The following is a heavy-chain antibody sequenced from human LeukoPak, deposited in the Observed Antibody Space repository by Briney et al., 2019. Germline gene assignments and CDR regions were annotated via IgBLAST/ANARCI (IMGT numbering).Heavy chain of an antibody. Sequence: ASVKVSCKASGYTFTDFGIIWVRQAPGQGLEWMAWISAYNGNTKSAQRFQGRVTLTTDISMNIAYMELRSLRSDDTAVFYCTRDLGHFSDSSVFFDYWGQGTLVTVSS. CDR1: GYTFTDFG. CDR3: TRDLGHFSDSSVFFDY. D-gene: IGHD3-22*01. V-gene: IGHV1-18*01. J-gene: IGHJ4*02. CDR2: ISAYNGNT.